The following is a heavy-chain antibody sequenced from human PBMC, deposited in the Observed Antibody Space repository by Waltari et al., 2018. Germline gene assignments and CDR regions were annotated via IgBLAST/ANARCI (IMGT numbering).Heavy chain of an antibody. Sequence: EVQLLESGGGLVQPGGSLRLSCAASGFTFSSYAMSWVRPAPGKGLEWVSVIYSGGSTYYADSVKGRFTISRDNSKNTLYLQMNSLRAEDTAVYYCAKDRGYYDSSGYSSWGQGTLVTVSS. CDR3: AKDRGYYDSSGYSS. D-gene: IGHD3-22*01. J-gene: IGHJ4*02. CDR1: GFTFSSYA. V-gene: IGHV3-23*03. CDR2: IYSGGST.